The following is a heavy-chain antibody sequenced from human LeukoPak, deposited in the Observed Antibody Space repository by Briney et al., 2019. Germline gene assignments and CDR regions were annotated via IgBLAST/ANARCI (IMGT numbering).Heavy chain of an antibody. J-gene: IGHJ4*02. V-gene: IGHV4-39*02. CDR3: LRDQDCSGGDCQVC. Sequence: SETLSLTCTASGGSLSSGNYQWGWIRQPPGKGLEWIALISHSGTTYYNPSLKSRVTMSVDASKNQFSLRLNSVTAADTAVYYCLRDQDCSGGDCQVCWGQGTLVTASS. CDR1: GGSLSSGNYQ. CDR2: ISHSGTT. D-gene: IGHD2-15*01.